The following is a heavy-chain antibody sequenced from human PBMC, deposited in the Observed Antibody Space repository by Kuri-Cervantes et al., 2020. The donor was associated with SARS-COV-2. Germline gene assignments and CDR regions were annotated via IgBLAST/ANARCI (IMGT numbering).Heavy chain of an antibody. D-gene: IGHD5-18*01. Sequence: SESLSLTCTVSGGSISSSSYYWGWIRQPPGKGLEWIGSIYDSGSTYYNPSLKSRVTISVDTSKNQFSLKLSSVNAAETAVYYCASSILGYSHGDPFDYWGQGTLVTVSS. CDR2: IYDSGST. V-gene: IGHV4-39*07. CDR3: ASSILGYSHGDPFDY. J-gene: IGHJ4*02. CDR1: GGSISSSSYY.